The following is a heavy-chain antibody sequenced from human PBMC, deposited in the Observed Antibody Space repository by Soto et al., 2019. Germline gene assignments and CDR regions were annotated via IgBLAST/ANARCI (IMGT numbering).Heavy chain of an antibody. J-gene: IGHJ4*02. CDR2: ISAYNGNT. V-gene: IGHV1-18*01. CDR3: GRLLGYYDSSGHDNGDY. Sequence: QVQLVQSGAEVKKPGASVKVSCKASGYTFTSYGISWVRQAPGQGLEWMGWISAYNGNTNYAQKLQGRVTMTTDTTXSXXYMELRSLRSDDTAVYYCGRLLGYYDSSGHDNGDYWGQGTLVTVSS. CDR1: GYTFTSYG. D-gene: IGHD3-22*01.